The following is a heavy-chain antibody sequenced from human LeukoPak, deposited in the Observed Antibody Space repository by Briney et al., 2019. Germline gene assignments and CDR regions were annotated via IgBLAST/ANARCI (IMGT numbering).Heavy chain of an antibody. CDR1: GFTFSSYE. Sequence: PGGSLRLSCAAPGFTFSSYEMNWVRQAPGKGLEWVSYISSSGSTIYYADSVKGRFTISRDNAKNSLYLQMNSLRAEDTAVYYCAREIWGLSAFDIWGQGTMVTVSS. CDR2: ISSSGSTI. D-gene: IGHD3-16*01. V-gene: IGHV3-48*03. CDR3: AREIWGLSAFDI. J-gene: IGHJ3*02.